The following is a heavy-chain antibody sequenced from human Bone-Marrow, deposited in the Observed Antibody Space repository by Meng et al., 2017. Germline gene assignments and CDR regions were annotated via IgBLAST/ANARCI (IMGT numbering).Heavy chain of an antibody. Sequence: QVRRVQSGGEGKKAGSAGKVSCKASGGTFSSYTISWVRQAPGQGLEWMGRIIPILGIANYAQKFQGRVTITADKSTSTAYMELSSLRSEDTAVYYCARPPKYYYDSSGNDAFDIWGQGTMVTVSS. CDR3: ARPPKYYYDSSGNDAFDI. D-gene: IGHD3-22*01. CDR2: IIPILGIA. V-gene: IGHV1-69*02. CDR1: GGTFSSYT. J-gene: IGHJ3*02.